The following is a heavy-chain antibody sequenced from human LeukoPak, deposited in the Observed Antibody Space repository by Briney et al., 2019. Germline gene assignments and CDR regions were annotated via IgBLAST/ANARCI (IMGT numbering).Heavy chain of an antibody. V-gene: IGHV4-4*07. J-gene: IGHJ4*02. Sequence: KALETLSLTCSVCGVSISAYYRSWIRQPAGKGLDGIGRIYPGESVYASENTNYNPSHKSRVSMSGDTSKNQVSLKLRSVTAADTAVYYCAGLVEMATIPPYVDYWGQGTLVTVSS. CDR1: GVSISAYY. CDR3: AGLVEMATIPPYVDY. CDR2: IYPGESVYASENT. D-gene: IGHD5-24*01.